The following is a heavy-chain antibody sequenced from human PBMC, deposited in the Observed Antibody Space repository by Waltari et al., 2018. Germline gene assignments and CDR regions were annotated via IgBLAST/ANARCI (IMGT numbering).Heavy chain of an antibody. V-gene: IGHV4-59*01. J-gene: IGHJ6*02. CDR3: ARDSGLVGSQYNYVYYGLDV. CDR2: ISDGGNT. D-gene: IGHD2-8*02. Sequence: QVQLQESGPGLVKPSETLSLICPVSGDPLSLTYWIWIRQSPGKGLEWIGYISDGGNTYYNPSLKSRVTISLDTSKKQFSLRLDSLTAADTAVYYCARDSGLVGSQYNYVYYGLDVWGPGTTVTVSS. CDR1: GDPLSLTY.